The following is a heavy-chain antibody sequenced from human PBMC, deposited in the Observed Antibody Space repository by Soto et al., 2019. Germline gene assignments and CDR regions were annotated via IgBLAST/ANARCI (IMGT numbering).Heavy chain of an antibody. D-gene: IGHD6-19*01. J-gene: IGHJ4*02. Sequence: ASVKVSCKASGYTFTDYYMHWVRQAPGQGLEWMGWINPNSGGTNYAQKFQGWVTMTRDTSISTAYMELSRLRSDDTAVYYCARDPWAVAAEGFDYWGQGTLVTVSS. CDR3: ARDPWAVAAEGFDY. CDR1: GYTFTDYY. V-gene: IGHV1-2*04. CDR2: INPNSGGT.